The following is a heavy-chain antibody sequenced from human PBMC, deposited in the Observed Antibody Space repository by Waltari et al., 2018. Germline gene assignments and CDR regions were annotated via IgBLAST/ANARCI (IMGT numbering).Heavy chain of an antibody. CDR2: IWYDGSKK. V-gene: IGHV3-33*01. J-gene: IGHJ6*02. CDR1: GFSLPNYG. Sequence: QEKLVESGGGVVQSGGSLKLPCEAAGFSLPNYGMKWVRQAPGKGLEWVAIIWYDGSKKYYADSVKGRFDISRDNSRNTLYLQMDSLRAEDTAVYFCARDQYGESFYYAMNVWGQGTAVTVSS. D-gene: IGHD1-26*01. CDR3: ARDQYGESFYYAMNV.